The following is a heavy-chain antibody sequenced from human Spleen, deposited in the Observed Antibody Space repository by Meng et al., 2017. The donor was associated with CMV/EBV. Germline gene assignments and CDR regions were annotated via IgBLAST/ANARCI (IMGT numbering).Heavy chain of an antibody. D-gene: IGHD2-2*01. J-gene: IGHJ6*02. V-gene: IGHV4-38-2*02. CDR2: IYHSGST. Sequence: SETLSLTCSVSGYSISSGYYWGGIRQPPGKGLEWIGSIYHSGSTYYNPSLKSRVTISVDTSTRQFSLKLNSVTAADTAVYYCARVGYCSSTGCSSDDYYYYGMDVWGQGTTVTVSS. CDR1: GYSISSGYY. CDR3: ARVGYCSSTGCSSDDYYYYGMDV.